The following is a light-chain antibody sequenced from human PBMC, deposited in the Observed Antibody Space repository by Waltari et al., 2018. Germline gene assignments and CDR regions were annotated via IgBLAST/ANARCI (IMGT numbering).Light chain of an antibody. CDR3: QQRSNWPPLFT. V-gene: IGKV3-11*01. CDR1: QSVSSY. Sequence: EIVLTQSPATLSLSPGERATLSCRASQSVSSYLAWYQQKPGQAPRLLIYDASNRATGIPARFSGSVSGTDFTLTISSLGPEEFAVYYCQQRSNWPPLFTFGPGTKVDIK. J-gene: IGKJ3*01. CDR2: DAS.